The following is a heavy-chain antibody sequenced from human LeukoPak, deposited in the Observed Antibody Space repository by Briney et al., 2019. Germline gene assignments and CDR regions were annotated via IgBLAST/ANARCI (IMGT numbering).Heavy chain of an antibody. D-gene: IGHD3-10*01. Sequence: SETLSPTCTVSGDSISSYYWSWIRQPAGKGLEWIGRIHPSGSTNYNPSLKSRVTISVDTSKSQFSLRLSSVTAADTAVYYCARTYARGAFDIWGQGTMVTVSS. V-gene: IGHV4-4*07. J-gene: IGHJ3*02. CDR3: ARTYARGAFDI. CDR2: IHPSGST. CDR1: GDSISSYY.